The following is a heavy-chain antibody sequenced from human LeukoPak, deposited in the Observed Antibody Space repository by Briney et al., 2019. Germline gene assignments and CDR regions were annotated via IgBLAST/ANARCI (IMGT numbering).Heavy chain of an antibody. V-gene: IGHV5-51*01. Sequence: GESLKISCKGSGYSFTSYWIGWVRQMPGKGLEWMGIIYPGDSDTRYSPSFQGQVTISADKSISTAYLQWSSLKASDTAMYYCARLVGYCSGGSCNHFDYWGQGTLVTVSS. J-gene: IGHJ4*02. CDR2: IYPGDSDT. CDR1: GYSFTSYW. D-gene: IGHD2-15*01. CDR3: ARLVGYCSGGSCNHFDY.